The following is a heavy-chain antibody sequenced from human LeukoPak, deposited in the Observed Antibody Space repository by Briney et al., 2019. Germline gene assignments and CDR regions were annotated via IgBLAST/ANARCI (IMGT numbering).Heavy chain of an antibody. CDR1: GFTFGRYW. CDR3: ARDQYDTWSRRGNFDS. Sequence: GGSLRLSCVASGFTFGRYWMSWVRQAPGKGLEWVANIKLDGSEKNYVDSVKGRFTISRDNTKNSLYLQMNSLRAEDTAVFYCARDQYDTWSRRGNFDSWGQGTLVIVSS. J-gene: IGHJ4*02. V-gene: IGHV3-7*03. D-gene: IGHD3-3*01. CDR2: IKLDGSEK.